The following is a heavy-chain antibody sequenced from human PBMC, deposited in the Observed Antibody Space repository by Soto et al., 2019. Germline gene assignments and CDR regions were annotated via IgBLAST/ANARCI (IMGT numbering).Heavy chain of an antibody. D-gene: IGHD2-15*01. CDR2: INHSGST. V-gene: IGHV4-34*01. J-gene: IGHJ4*02. Sequence: SETLSLTCAVYGGSFSGYYWSWIRQPPGKGLEWIGEINHSGSTNYNPSLKSRVTISVDTSKNQFSLKRSSVTAADTAVYYCARMVVAAIGKQYYFDYWGQGTLVTVSS. CDR1: GGSFSGYY. CDR3: ARMVVAAIGKQYYFDY.